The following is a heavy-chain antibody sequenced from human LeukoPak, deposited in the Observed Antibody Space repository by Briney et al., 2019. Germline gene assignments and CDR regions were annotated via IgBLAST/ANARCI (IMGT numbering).Heavy chain of an antibody. CDR3: ARDIYGSGPPVGDTIDY. CDR2: INTNTGNP. Sequence: ASVKVSCKASGYTFTSYSMNWVRQAPGQGLEWLGWINTNTGNPTYAQGFTGRFVFSLDPSVSTAYLQISRLKAEDTAVYYCARDIYGSGPPVGDTIDYWGQGTLVTVSS. V-gene: IGHV7-4-1*02. J-gene: IGHJ4*02. CDR1: GYTFTSYS. D-gene: IGHD3-10*01.